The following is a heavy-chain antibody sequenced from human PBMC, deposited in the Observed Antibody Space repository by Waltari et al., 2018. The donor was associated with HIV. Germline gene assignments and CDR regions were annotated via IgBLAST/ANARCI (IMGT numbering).Heavy chain of an antibody. CDR3: ARRYSTTSHPGGAGYFDH. Sequence: VQLVESGGGLVQPWGSLRLSCAASGGSITTASYYWGWFRQPPGKGLEWIGSIYYSGSTCNNPSLRGRVTISVDTSKNRFSLKLSSVTAADTAVYYCARRYSTTSHPGGAGYFDHWGQGTLVTVSS. CDR2: IYYSGST. CDR1: GGSITTASYY. J-gene: IGHJ4*02. D-gene: IGHD6-13*01. V-gene: IGHV4-39*02.